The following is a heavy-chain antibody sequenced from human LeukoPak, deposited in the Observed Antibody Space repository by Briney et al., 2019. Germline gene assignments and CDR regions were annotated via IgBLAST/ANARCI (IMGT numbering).Heavy chain of an antibody. CDR2: ISGSGGST. Sequence: GGSLRLSRAASGFTFSSYAMTWVRQAPGKGLEWVSSISGSGGSTYYADSVKGRFTISRDNSKNTLYLQMSSLRAEDTAVYYCAKDLYCSSTSCYSSEWGQGSLVTVSS. V-gene: IGHV3-23*01. CDR1: GFTFSSYA. J-gene: IGHJ4*02. D-gene: IGHD2-2*01. CDR3: AKDLYCSSTSCYSSE.